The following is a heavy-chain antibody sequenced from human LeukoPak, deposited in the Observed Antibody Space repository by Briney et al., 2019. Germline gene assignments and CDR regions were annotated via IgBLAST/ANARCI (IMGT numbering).Heavy chain of an antibody. Sequence: GGSLRLSCAASGFTFSDYYMSWIRQAPGKGLEWVSYISSSGITIYYADSVKGRFTISRDNAKNSLYLQMNTLKTEDTAMYYRATHKYGVVSIQHWGQGTLVTVSS. CDR2: ISSSGITI. CDR3: ATHKYGVVSIQH. D-gene: IGHD3-3*01. J-gene: IGHJ1*01. CDR1: GFTFSDYY. V-gene: IGHV3-11*01.